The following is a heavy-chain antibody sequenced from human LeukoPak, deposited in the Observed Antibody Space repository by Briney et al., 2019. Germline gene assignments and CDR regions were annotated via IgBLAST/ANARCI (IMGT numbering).Heavy chain of an antibody. CDR3: ARNRYCSSTSCYLAPYLDY. Sequence: PSETLSLTCAVYGGSFSGYYWSWIRQPPGKGLEWIGEINHSGSTNYNPSLKSRVTISVDTSKNQFSPKLSSVTAADTAVYYCARNRYCSSTSCYLAPYLDYWGQGTLVTVSS. CDR2: INHSGST. V-gene: IGHV4-34*01. CDR1: GGSFSGYY. J-gene: IGHJ4*02. D-gene: IGHD2-2*01.